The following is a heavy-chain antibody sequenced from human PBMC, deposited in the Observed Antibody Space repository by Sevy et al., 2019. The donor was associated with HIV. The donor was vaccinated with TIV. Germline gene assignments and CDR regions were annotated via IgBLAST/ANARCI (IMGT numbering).Heavy chain of an antibody. CDR3: ARATYYYDSSGYDAFDI. CDR1: GYSFTGHY. V-gene: IGHV1-2*06. CDR2: INPNSGGT. J-gene: IGHJ3*02. D-gene: IGHD3-22*01. Sequence: ASVKVSCKASGYSFTGHYLHWVRQAPGQGLEWMGRINPNSGGTNDAQKFQGRVTMTRDTSISTAYMDRSRLRSDDTAVYYCARATYYYDSSGYDAFDIWGQGTMVTVSS.